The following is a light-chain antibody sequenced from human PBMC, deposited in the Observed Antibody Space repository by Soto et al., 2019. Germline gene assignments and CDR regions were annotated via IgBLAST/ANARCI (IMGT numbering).Light chain of an antibody. J-gene: IGLJ1*01. Sequence: QSVLTQPPSVSGAPGQGVTISGTGSSSKIGAGYDVHWYQQLPGTAPKLLIYGNSNRPSGVPDRFSGSKSGTSASLAITGLQAEDEADYYCQSYDSSLSVLYVFGTGTKVTVL. CDR1: SSKIGAGYD. CDR2: GNS. CDR3: QSYDSSLSVLYV. V-gene: IGLV1-40*01.